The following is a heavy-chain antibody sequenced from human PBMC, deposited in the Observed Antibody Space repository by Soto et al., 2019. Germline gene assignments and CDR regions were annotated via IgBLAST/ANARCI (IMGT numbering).Heavy chain of an antibody. V-gene: IGHV1-3*01. D-gene: IGHD6-19*01. CDR3: ATGLVPRNWFDP. CDR1: GYTFTSYA. Sequence: ASVKVSCKASGYTFTSYAMHWVRQAPGQRLEWMGWINAGNGNTKYSQKFQGRVTMTEDTSTDTAYMELSSLRSEDTAVYYCATGLVPRNWFDPWGQGTLVTVSS. J-gene: IGHJ5*02. CDR2: INAGNGNT.